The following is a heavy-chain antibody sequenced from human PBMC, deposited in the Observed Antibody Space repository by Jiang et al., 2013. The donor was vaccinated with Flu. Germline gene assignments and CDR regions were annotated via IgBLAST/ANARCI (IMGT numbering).Heavy chain of an antibody. D-gene: IGHD1-26*01. J-gene: IGHJ4*02. Sequence: SGAEVKKPGASVKVSCKASGYTFTNHDIHWVRQAPGQRLEWTGWLNSGNGNPKYSQKFQGRVTITWDTSASAVYMELSSLRSEDTAVYYCARRPLIGAFDYWGQGTLVTVSS. V-gene: IGHV1-3*01. CDR2: LNSGNGNP. CDR1: GYTFTNHD. CDR3: ARRPLIGAFDY.